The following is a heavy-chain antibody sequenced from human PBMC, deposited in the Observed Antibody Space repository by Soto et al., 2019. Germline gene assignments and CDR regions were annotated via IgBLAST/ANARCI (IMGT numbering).Heavy chain of an antibody. CDR2: ITAHKGDT. CDR1: GYNFANYG. V-gene: IGHV1-18*01. J-gene: IGHJ6*02. Sequence: QVQLVQSEAEVKKPGASLKVSCRASGYNFANYGISWVRQAPGQGLEWMGWITAHKGDTKYAQKVQGRVNMTADTSTSTAYIEMWSLRSDDTAVYYCARDAAYNDFWGGVMELYSYNMDVWGQGTTVTV. D-gene: IGHD3-3*01. CDR3: ARDAAYNDFWGGVMELYSYNMDV.